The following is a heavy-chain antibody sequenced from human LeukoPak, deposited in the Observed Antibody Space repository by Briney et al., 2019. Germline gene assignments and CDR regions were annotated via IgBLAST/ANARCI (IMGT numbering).Heavy chain of an antibody. Sequence: PSETLSLTCAVYGESFSGYYWSWIRQPPGKGLEWIGEINHSGNTNYNPSLKSRVTISVDKSKNQFSLKVSSVTAADTAVYYCARPTGRGGYPTDPFDIWGQGTMVTVSS. V-gene: IGHV4-34*01. J-gene: IGHJ3*02. CDR2: INHSGNT. CDR3: ARPTGRGGYPTDPFDI. CDR1: GESFSGYY. D-gene: IGHD6-25*01.